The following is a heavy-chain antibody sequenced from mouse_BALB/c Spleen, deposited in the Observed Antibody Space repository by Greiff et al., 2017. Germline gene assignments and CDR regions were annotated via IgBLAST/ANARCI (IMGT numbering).Heavy chain of an antibody. J-gene: IGHJ4*01. D-gene: IGHD1-1*01. V-gene: IGHV5-6*01. Sequence: EVHLVESGGDLVKPGGSLKLSCAASGFTFSSYGMSWVRQTPDKRLEWVATISSGGSYTYYPDSVKGRFTISRDNAKNTLYLQMSSLKSEDTAMYYCARLPSTVVDYYAMDYWGQGTSVTVSS. CDR1: GFTFSSYG. CDR3: ARLPSTVVDYYAMDY. CDR2: ISSGGSYT.